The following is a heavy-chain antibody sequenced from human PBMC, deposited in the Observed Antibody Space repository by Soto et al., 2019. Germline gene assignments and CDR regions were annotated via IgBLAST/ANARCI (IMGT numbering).Heavy chain of an antibody. CDR3: AREGVIAVLGDAFDI. J-gene: IGHJ3*02. CDR2: ISPYNGNT. D-gene: IGHD6-19*01. V-gene: IGHV1-18*04. Sequence: ASVKVSCKASGYTFTSYSMSWVRQAPGQGLEWMGWISPYNGNTKYAQKLQGRVTMTTDTSTSTAYMELRRLRSDDTAIYYCAREGVIAVLGDAFDIWGQGTMVTVS. CDR1: GYTFTSYS.